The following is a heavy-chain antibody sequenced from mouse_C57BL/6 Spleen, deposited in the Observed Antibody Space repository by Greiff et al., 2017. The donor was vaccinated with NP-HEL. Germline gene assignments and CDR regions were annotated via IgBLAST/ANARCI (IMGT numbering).Heavy chain of an antibody. D-gene: IGHD4-1*01. CDR3: ARTGTDYFDY. J-gene: IGHJ2*01. CDR1: GYAFRSYW. V-gene: IGHV1-80*01. Sequence: QVQLQQSGAELVQPFASVKISCTSSGYAFRSYWMHWVTQRPGKGLEWIGQIYPGDGDTNYNGKFKGKATLTADKSSSTAYMQLSSLTAEDSAVYFCARTGTDYFDYWGQGTTLTVSS. CDR2: IYPGDGDT.